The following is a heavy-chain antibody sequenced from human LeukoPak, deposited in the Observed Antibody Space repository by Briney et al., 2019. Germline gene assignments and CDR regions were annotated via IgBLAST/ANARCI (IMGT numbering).Heavy chain of an antibody. CDR3: ARTRRSSSSGGPFDY. CDR1: GGSISSGGYY. D-gene: IGHD6-6*01. Sequence: SETLSLTCTVSGGSISSGGYYWSWIRQPPGKGLEWIGYIYHSGSTYYNPPLKSRVTISVDRSKNQFSLKLSSVTAADTAVYYCARTRRSSSSGGPFDYWGQGTLVTVSS. CDR2: IYHSGST. J-gene: IGHJ4*02. V-gene: IGHV4-30-2*01.